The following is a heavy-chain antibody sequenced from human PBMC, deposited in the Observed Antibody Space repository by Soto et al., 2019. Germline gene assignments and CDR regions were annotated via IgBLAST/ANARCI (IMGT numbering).Heavy chain of an antibody. V-gene: IGHV3-13*01. Sequence: EVQLVESGGGLVQPGGSLRLSCAASGFTFSSYDMHWVRQATGKGLEWVSAIGTAGDTYYAGSVKGRFTISRENAKNSLYLQMNSLRAGDTAVYYCARVVRGYCSGGSCYGGSYYYYMDVWGKGTTVTVSS. CDR1: GFTFSSYD. CDR2: IGTAGDT. J-gene: IGHJ6*03. D-gene: IGHD2-15*01. CDR3: ARVVRGYCSGGSCYGGSYYYYMDV.